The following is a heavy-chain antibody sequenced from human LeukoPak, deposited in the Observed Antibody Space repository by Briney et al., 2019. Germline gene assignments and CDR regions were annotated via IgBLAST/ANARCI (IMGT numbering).Heavy chain of an antibody. V-gene: IGHV4-59*01. CDR1: GGSISSSY. Sequence: SETLSLTCTVSGGSISSSYWSWIRQPPGRGLEWIGYTSHSGSTNYKPSLKSRVSISVDTSKNQFSLKLTSVTAADTAMYYCARGYYDARGDSNPFDIWGQGTMVTVYS. CDR3: ARGYYDARGDSNPFDI. J-gene: IGHJ3*02. D-gene: IGHD3-22*01. CDR2: TSHSGST.